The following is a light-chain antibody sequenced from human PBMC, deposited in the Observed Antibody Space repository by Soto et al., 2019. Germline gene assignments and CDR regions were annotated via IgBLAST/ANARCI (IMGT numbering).Light chain of an antibody. CDR2: EVS. CDR3: SSYTSSTTYV. J-gene: IGLJ1*01. CDR1: SSDVGRYNY. V-gene: IGLV2-14*01. Sequence: QSALTQPASVSGSPGQSITISCTGTSSDVGRYNYVSWYQQYPGKAPKLMIFEVSYRPSGVSNRFSGSKSGSTASLTISGLQAEDEADYYCSSYTSSTTYVFGTRTKLTVL.